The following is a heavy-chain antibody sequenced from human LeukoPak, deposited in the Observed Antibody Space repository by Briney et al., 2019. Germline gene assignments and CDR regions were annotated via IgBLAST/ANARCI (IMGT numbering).Heavy chain of an antibody. J-gene: IGHJ4*02. D-gene: IGHD2-21*02. Sequence: GGSLRLSCAASGFTFSSYSMNWVRPAPGKGLEWVSSISSSSSYIYYADSVKGRFAISRDNAKNSLYLQMNSLRAEDTAVYYCARVVVTATVDYWGQGTLVTVSS. CDR3: ARVVVTATVDY. V-gene: IGHV3-21*01. CDR2: ISSSSSYI. CDR1: GFTFSSYS.